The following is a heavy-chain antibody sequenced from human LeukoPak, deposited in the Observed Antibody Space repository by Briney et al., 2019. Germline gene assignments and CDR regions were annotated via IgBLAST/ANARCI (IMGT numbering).Heavy chain of an antibody. Sequence: PSETLSLTCTVSGGSISSSSYYWGWIRQPPGKGLEWIGSIYYSGSTYYNPSLKSRATISVDTSKNQFSLKLSSVTAADTAVYYCARRGGDCTNGVCYLFDYWGQGILVTVSS. D-gene: IGHD2-8*01. CDR2: IYYSGST. CDR3: ARRGGDCTNGVCYLFDY. J-gene: IGHJ4*02. V-gene: IGHV4-39*01. CDR1: GGSISSSSYY.